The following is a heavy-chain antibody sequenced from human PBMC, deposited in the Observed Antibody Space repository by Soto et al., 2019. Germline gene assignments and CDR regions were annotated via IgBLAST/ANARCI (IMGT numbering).Heavy chain of an antibody. D-gene: IGHD2-15*01. CDR1: GFTFSNAW. CDR3: TTGWAIVVVVAATLNV. J-gene: IGHJ4*01. CDR2: IKSKTDGGTT. V-gene: IGHV3-15*01. Sequence: EVQLVESGGGLVKPGGSLRLSCAASGFTFSNAWMSWVRQAPGKGLEWVGRIKSKTDGGTTDYAAPVKGRFTISRDDSKNTLYLQMTSLKTEDTAVYYFTTGWAIVVVVAATLNVWGNGTLFTVSS.